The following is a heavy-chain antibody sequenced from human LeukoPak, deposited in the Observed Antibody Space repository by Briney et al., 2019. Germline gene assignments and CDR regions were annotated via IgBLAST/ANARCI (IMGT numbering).Heavy chain of an antibody. CDR1: GGSISSYY. Sequence: PSETLSLTCTVSGGSISSYYWSWIRQPPGKGLEWIGYIYYSGSTNYNPSLKSRVTISVDTSKNQFSLKLSSVTAADTAVYYCASDGRYNYPPRYWGQGTLVTVSP. D-gene: IGHD5-24*01. CDR2: IYYSGST. J-gene: IGHJ4*02. V-gene: IGHV4-59*01. CDR3: ASDGRYNYPPRY.